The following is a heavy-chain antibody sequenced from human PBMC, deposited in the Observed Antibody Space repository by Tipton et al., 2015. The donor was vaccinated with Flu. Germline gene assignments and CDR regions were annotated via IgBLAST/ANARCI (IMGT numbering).Heavy chain of an antibody. V-gene: IGHV4-39*07. CDR1: GGSISSYY. CDR2: IYYSGST. D-gene: IGHD6-19*01. J-gene: IGHJ3*02. CDR3: ARSAVAGILDGFDI. Sequence: TLSLTCTVSGGSISSYYWGWIRQPPGKGLEWIGIIYYSGSTYYNPSLKSRVTISVDTSKNQFSLKLSSVTAADTAVYYCARSAVAGILDGFDIWGQGTMVTGSS.